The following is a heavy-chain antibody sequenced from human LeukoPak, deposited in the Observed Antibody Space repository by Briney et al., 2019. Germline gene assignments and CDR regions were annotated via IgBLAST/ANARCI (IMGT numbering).Heavy chain of an antibody. V-gene: IGHV3-21*06. D-gene: IGHD3-3*01. J-gene: IGHJ6*03. CDR2: ISSSSNYI. CDR1: GFTFSSYS. Sequence: GGSLRLSCAASGFTFSSYSMNWVRQAPGRGLEWVSSISSSSNYIYYADSVKGRFTISRDNAKNSLYLQMNSLRAEDTAVYYCARGQNYDFWSGTNMDVWGKGTTVTVSS. CDR3: ARGQNYDFWSGTNMDV.